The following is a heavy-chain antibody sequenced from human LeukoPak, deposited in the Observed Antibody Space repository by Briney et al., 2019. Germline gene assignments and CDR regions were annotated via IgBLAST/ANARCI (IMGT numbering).Heavy chain of an antibody. CDR1: GGSVSSGSYY. CDR3: ARGTGTTNFDY. Sequence: SETLSLTCTVSGGSVSSGSYYWSWIRQPAGKGLEWIGRIYPSGSTIYPSGTTHYNPSLKSRATISVDTSKNQFSLKADSVTAADAAVYFCARGTGTTNFDYWGQGTLVTVSS. J-gene: IGHJ4*02. CDR2: IYPSGSTIYPSGTT. D-gene: IGHD1-1*01. V-gene: IGHV4-61*02.